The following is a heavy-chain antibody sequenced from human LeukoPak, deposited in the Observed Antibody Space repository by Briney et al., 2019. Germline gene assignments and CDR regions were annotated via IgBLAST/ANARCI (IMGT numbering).Heavy chain of an antibody. Sequence: PSETLSLTWTVSGGSIGSYYWSWIRQPPGKRLEWIGHIYYSGSTNYNPSLKSRVTISVDTSKNQFSLKLSSVTAADTAVYYCASRSSIWSGYQDTLYYFDSWGQGTLVTVSS. CDR2: IYYSGST. V-gene: IGHV4-59*01. D-gene: IGHD3-3*01. CDR1: GGSIGSYY. CDR3: ASRSSIWSGYQDTLYYFDS. J-gene: IGHJ4*02.